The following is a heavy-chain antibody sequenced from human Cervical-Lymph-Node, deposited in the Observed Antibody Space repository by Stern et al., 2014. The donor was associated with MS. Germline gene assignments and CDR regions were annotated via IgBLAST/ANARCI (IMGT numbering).Heavy chain of an antibody. CDR1: GFTFGSHT. D-gene: IGHD6-19*01. J-gene: IGHJ4*02. CDR2: IS. Sequence: QVQLVESGGGVVQPGRSLRLSCAASGFTFGSHTMHWVRQAPGKGLDWVAVISSVKGRFTISRDNSNNTLYLQMNSLRAEDTAVYYCAKPAVARYFDYWGQGTQVTVSS. CDR3: AKPAVARYFDY. V-gene: IGHV3-30-3*02.